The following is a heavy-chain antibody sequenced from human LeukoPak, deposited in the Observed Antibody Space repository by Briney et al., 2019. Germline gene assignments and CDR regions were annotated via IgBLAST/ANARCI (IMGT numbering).Heavy chain of an antibody. D-gene: IGHD3-22*01. V-gene: IGHV1-2*02. J-gene: IGHJ3*02. CDR2: INPNSGKT. CDR1: GYTFTGYY. CDR3: AREGRPYYYDGLPI. Sequence: ASVKVSCKASGYTFTGYYMHWVRQAPGQGLEWMGWINPNSGKTNYAQKFQGRVTMTRDTSISTAYMELSSLRSDDTAVYYCAREGRPYYYDGLPIWGQGTKVTVSS.